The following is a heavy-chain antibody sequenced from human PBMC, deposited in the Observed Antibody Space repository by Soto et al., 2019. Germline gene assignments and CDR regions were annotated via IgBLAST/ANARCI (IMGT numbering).Heavy chain of an antibody. CDR2: ISSGDSYI. Sequence: EVQLVESGGGLVKPGGSLRLSCAASGLTFSSYSMNWVRQAPGKGLEWVSSISSGDSYIYYADSGRGRFTISRDNAENSLYLQMNSMRGEDTAVYYSVASPEGTCVMRDWGQGALVTVSS. CDR1: GLTFSSYS. D-gene: IGHD1-7*01. CDR3: VASPEGTCVMRD. J-gene: IGHJ4*02. V-gene: IGHV3-21*01.